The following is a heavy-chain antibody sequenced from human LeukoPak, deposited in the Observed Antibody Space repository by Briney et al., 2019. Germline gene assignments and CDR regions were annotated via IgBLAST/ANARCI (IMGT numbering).Heavy chain of an antibody. CDR3: ARERRGYYDILTGDYYYYYMDV. V-gene: IGHV3-30*04. Sequence: PGRSLRLSCAASGFTFSSYAMHWVRQAPGKGLEWVAVISYDGSNKYYADSVKGRFTISRDNSKNTLYLQMNSLRAEDTAVYYCARERRGYYDILTGDYYYYYMDVWGKGTTVTVSS. J-gene: IGHJ6*03. CDR1: GFTFSSYA. D-gene: IGHD3-9*01. CDR2: ISYDGSNK.